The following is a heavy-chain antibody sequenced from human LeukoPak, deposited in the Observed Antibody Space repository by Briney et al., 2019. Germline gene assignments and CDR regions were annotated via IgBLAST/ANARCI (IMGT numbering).Heavy chain of an antibody. D-gene: IGHD3-10*01. V-gene: IGHV4-59*01. CDR1: GGSISSYY. J-gene: IGHJ6*03. CDR3: ARRNYYGSGSYYGSPYYYYYMDV. Sequence: SETLSLTCTVSGGSISSYYWSWIRQPPGKGLEWTGYIYYSGSTNYNPSLKSRVTISVDTSKNQFSLKLSSVTAADTAVYYCARRNYYGSGSYYGSPYYYYYMDVWGKGTTVTISS. CDR2: IYYSGST.